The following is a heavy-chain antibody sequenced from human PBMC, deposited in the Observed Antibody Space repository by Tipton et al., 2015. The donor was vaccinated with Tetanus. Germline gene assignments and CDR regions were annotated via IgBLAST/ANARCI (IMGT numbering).Heavy chain of an antibody. CDR1: GSTFREYW. CDR3: GVLVRGVLLTRVIEH. D-gene: IGHD3-10*01. V-gene: IGHV3-7*03. J-gene: IGHJ4*02. Sequence: SLRLSCAASGSTFREYWMSWVRQASGKGLEWVANIQNDGGETYHLESVRGRFTISRDNGKNSVYLQMNSLRPEDTAVYYCGVLVRGVLLTRVIEHWGRGTLVAVSS. CDR2: IQNDGGET.